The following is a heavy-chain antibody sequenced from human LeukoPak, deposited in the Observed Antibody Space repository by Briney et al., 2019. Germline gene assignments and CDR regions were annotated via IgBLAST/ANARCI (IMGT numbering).Heavy chain of an antibody. CDR1: GYTFTSYD. CDR2: MNPNSGNT. Sequence: GASVKVSCKASGYTFTSYDINWVRQATGQGLEWMGWMNPNSGNTGYAQKFQGRVTMTRNTSISTAYMELSSLRSEDTAVYYCARGRYDYVRGSYYNWFDPWGQGTLVTVSS. CDR3: ARGRYDYVRGSYYNWFDP. J-gene: IGHJ5*02. D-gene: IGHD3-16*01. V-gene: IGHV1-8*01.